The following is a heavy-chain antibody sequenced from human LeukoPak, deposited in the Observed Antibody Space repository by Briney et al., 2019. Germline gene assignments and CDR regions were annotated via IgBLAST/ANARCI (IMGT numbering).Heavy chain of an antibody. Sequence: GGSLRLSCAASGFTFSVYSMNWVRQAPGRGLEWVSYISSDSGIIYYADSVKGRFTISRDSAKNSLYLQMDNLRAADTAVYYCARNYSPFDYWGQGTLVTVSS. D-gene: IGHD3-10*01. CDR1: GFTFSVYS. CDR3: ARNYSPFDY. V-gene: IGHV3-48*01. CDR2: ISSDSGII. J-gene: IGHJ4*02.